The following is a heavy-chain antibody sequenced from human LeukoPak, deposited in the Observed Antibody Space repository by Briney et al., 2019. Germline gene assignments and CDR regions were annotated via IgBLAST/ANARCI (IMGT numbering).Heavy chain of an antibody. CDR2: IYHSGST. CDR3: ARDRGSGSSDFYY. D-gene: IGHD3-10*01. J-gene: IGHJ4*02. CDR1: GGSISSSNW. Sequence: SETLSLTCAVSGGSISSSNWWSWVRQPPGKGLEWIGEIYHSGSTNYNPSLKSRVTISVDKSKNQFSLKLSSVTAADTAVYYCARDRGSGSSDFYYWGPGILVTVSS. V-gene: IGHV4-4*02.